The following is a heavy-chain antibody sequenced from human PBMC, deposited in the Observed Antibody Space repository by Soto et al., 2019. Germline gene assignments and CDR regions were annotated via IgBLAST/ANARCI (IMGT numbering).Heavy chain of an antibody. CDR1: GFSFSTSA. CDR3: ARDSYSSGYLCSPRD. J-gene: IGHJ4*02. Sequence: GGSLRLSCVASGFSFSTSAMHWVRQAPGKGLEWMTVISYDGSKSHYADSVKGRFTISRDNSRNTLYLQMNSLRPDDTALYFCARDSYSSGYLCSPRDWGQASQVTVSS. V-gene: IGHV3-30-3*01. D-gene: IGHD5-18*01. CDR2: ISYDGSKS.